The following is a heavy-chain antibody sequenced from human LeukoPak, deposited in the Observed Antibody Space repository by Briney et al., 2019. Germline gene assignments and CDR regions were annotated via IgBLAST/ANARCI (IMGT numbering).Heavy chain of an antibody. J-gene: IGHJ4*02. CDR1: GGSISSYY. Sequence: TSETLSLTCTVSGGSISSYYWSWIRQPPGKGLEWIGYIYTSGSTNYNPSLKSRVTISVDTSKNQFSLKLSSVTAADTAVYYCARREAGYYFDYWGQGTLVTVSS. D-gene: IGHD6-25*01. V-gene: IGHV4-4*09. CDR3: ARREAGYYFDY. CDR2: IYTSGST.